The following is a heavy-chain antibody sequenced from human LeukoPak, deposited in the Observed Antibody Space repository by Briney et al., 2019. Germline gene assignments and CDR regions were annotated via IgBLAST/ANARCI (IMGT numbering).Heavy chain of an antibody. J-gene: IGHJ4*02. CDR2: ISSSSSTI. CDR3: ARDGYDSSGPPWFDY. V-gene: IGHV3-48*04. Sequence: GGPLRLSCAASGFTFSSYSMNWVRQATGKGLERVSYISSSSSTIYYADSVKGRFTISRDNAKNSLYLQMNSLRAEDTAVYYCARDGYDSSGPPWFDYWGQGTLVTVSS. D-gene: IGHD3-22*01. CDR1: GFTFSSYS.